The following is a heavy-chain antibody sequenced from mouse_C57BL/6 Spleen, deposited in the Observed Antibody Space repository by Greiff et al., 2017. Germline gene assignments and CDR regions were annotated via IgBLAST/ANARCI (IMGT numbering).Heavy chain of an antibody. CDR1: GYSFTSYY. CDR3: ARGHYGSSYGY. V-gene: IGHV1-66*01. D-gene: IGHD1-1*01. CDR2: IYPGSGNT. Sequence: VQLQQSGPELVKPGASVKISCKASGYSFTSYYINWVKQRPGQGLEWIGWIYPGSGNTKYNEKFKGKATLTADKSSSTAYMQLSSLTSEDSAVYYCARGHYGSSYGYWGQGTTLTVSS. J-gene: IGHJ2*01.